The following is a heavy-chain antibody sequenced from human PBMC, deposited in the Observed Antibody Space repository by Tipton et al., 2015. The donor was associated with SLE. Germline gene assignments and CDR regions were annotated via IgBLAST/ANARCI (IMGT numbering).Heavy chain of an antibody. CDR2: IWYDGSNK. Sequence: SLRLSCAASGVTFSRYGMHWVRQAPGKGLKWVAVIWYDGSNKYYADSVKGRFTISRDNSKNTLYLQMNSLRAEDTAVYYCAKESGYGSSSKVYFDYWGQGTLVTVSS. D-gene: IGHD6-13*01. CDR1: GVTFSRYG. CDR3: AKESGYGSSSKVYFDY. V-gene: IGHV3-33*06. J-gene: IGHJ4*02.